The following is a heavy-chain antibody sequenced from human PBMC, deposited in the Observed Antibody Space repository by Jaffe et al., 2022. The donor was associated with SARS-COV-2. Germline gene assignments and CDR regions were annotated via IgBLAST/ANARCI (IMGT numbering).Heavy chain of an antibody. CDR2: ISWNSGSI. Sequence: EVQLVESGGGLVQPGRSLRLSCAASGFTFDDYAMHWVRQAPGKGLEWVSGISWNSGSIGYADSVKGRFTISRDNAKNSLYLQMNSLRAEDTALYYCAKDKREQWLVGFVDYWGQGTLVTVSS. V-gene: IGHV3-9*01. CDR3: AKDKREQWLVGFVDY. J-gene: IGHJ4*02. CDR1: GFTFDDYA. D-gene: IGHD6-19*01.